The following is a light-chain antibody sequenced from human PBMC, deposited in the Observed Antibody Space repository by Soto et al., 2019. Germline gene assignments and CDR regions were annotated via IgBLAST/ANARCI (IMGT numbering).Light chain of an antibody. CDR2: DAS. V-gene: IGKV3-15*01. CDR1: QSISDT. CDR3: QQYNNWPWT. Sequence: PGVRATLSCRASQSISDTLVWYQRKPGQAPRLLTYDASTRATGIPGRFSGSGSGTEFTLTISSLQSEDFAVYYCQQYNNWPWTFGQGTKVDIK. J-gene: IGKJ1*01.